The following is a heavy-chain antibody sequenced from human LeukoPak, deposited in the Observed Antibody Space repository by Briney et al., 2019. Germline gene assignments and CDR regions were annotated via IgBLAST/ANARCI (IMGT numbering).Heavy chain of an antibody. D-gene: IGHD3-22*01. V-gene: IGHV4-4*07. CDR2: IYTSGST. J-gene: IGHJ4*02. CDR3: ARDPYYYDSSGYYSYY. Sequence: SETLSLTCTVSGGSISSYYWSWIRQPAGKGLEWIGRIYTSGSTNYNPSLKSRVTMSVDTSKNQFSLKLSSVTAADTAVYYCARDPYYYDSSGYYSYYWGQGTLVTVSS. CDR1: GGSISSYY.